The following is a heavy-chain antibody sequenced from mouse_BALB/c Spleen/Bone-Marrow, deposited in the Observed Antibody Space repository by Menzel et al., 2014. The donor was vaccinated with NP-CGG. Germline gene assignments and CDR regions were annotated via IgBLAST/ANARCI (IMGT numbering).Heavy chain of an antibody. J-gene: IGHJ4*01. CDR2: IRNKSNGYTT. D-gene: IGHD1-1*01. CDR1: GFTFTDYY. CDR3: ARDYYGNIYAMDY. V-gene: IGHV7-3*02. Sequence: EVQRVESGGGLVQPGGSLRLSCATSGFTFTDYYMSWVRQPPGKALEWLGSIRNKSNGYTTEYSASVKGRFTISRDNSQSILYLQMNTLRAEDSATYYCARDYYGNIYAMDYWGQGTSVIVSS.